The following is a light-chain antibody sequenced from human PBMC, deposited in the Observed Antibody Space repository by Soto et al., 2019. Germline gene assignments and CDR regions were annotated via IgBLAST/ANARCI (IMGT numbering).Light chain of an antibody. J-gene: IGLJ2*01. Sequence: NFMLTQPHSVSESPGKTATISCTRSSGSIASNYVQWYQQRPGSSPSIVIYEDDQRPSGVPDRFSGSIDSSSSSASLTISGLKTEDEADYYCQSYDSDTVIFGGGTKLTVL. CDR3: QSYDSDTVI. CDR1: SGSIASNY. V-gene: IGLV6-57*01. CDR2: EDD.